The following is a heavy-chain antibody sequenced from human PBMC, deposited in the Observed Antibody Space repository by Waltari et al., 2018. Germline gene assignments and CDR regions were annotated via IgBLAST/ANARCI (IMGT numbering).Heavy chain of an antibody. CDR3: ATYIGASVGTAAFDV. J-gene: IGHJ3*01. CDR2: VSYSGTT. V-gene: IGHV4-39*01. Sequence: QLQLQESGPRLVRPSETLSLICRVSGVSITSIRHYWAWIRQSPGPGLEWIGTVSYSGTTYISPSLKSRVSVSRDTSKNQVSLILGSVTAADMAVYYCATYIGASVGTAAFDVWGQGTMVTVSS. D-gene: IGHD5-12*01. CDR1: GVSITSIRHY.